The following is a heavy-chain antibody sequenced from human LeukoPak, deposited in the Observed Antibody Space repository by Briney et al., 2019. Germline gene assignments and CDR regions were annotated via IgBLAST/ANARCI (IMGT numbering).Heavy chain of an antibody. Sequence: PGRSLRLSCAASGFTFSSYAMHWVRQAPGKGLEWVAVISYDGSNKYYADSVKGRFTISRDNSKNTLYLQMNSLRAEDTAVYYCAGDTSPYYYDSSGYWDYWGQGTLVTVSS. D-gene: IGHD3-22*01. J-gene: IGHJ4*02. CDR2: ISYDGSNK. CDR1: GFTFSSYA. V-gene: IGHV3-30-3*01. CDR3: AGDTSPYYYDSSGYWDY.